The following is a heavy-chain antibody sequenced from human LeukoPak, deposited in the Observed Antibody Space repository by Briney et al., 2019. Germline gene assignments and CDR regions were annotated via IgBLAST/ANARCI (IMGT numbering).Heavy chain of an antibody. CDR1: GGSFSGYY. CDR3: ARAVPGRGYSYGLIDY. D-gene: IGHD5-18*01. J-gene: IGHJ4*02. CDR2: INHSGST. Sequence: PSETLSLTCAVYGGSFSGYYWSWIRQPPGKGLEWIGEINHSGSTNYNPSLKSRVTISVDTSKNQFSLKLSSVTAADTAVYYCARAVPGRGYSYGLIDYWGQGTLVTVSS. V-gene: IGHV4-34*01.